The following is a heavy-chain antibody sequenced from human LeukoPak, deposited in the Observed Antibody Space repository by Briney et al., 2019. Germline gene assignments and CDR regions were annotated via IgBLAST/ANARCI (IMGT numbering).Heavy chain of an antibody. D-gene: IGHD3-22*01. CDR2: IYYSGST. Sequence: SETLSLTCTVSGGSVSSGSYYWSWIRQPPGRGLGWIGYIYYSGSTNYNPSLKRRVTVSVVTSKYQVSLKLSSVASADTAVYYCAREASYYYDSRGSWFDPWGQGTLVTVSS. V-gene: IGHV4-61*01. CDR1: GGSVSSGSYY. CDR3: AREASYYYDSRGSWFDP. J-gene: IGHJ5*02.